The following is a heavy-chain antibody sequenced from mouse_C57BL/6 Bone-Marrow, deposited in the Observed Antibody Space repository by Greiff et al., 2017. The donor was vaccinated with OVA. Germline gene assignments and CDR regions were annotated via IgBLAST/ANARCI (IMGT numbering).Heavy chain of an antibody. CDR1: GYTFTNYW. Sequence: VKLQESGAELVRPGTSVKMSCKASGYTFTNYWIGWAKQRPGHGFEWIGDIYPGGGYTNYNEKFKGKATLTADKSSSTAYMQFSSLTSEDSAIYYCARRGGTYYAMDYWGQGTSVTVSS. J-gene: IGHJ4*01. D-gene: IGHD4-1*01. V-gene: IGHV1-63*01. CDR2: IYPGGGYT. CDR3: ARRGGTYYAMDY.